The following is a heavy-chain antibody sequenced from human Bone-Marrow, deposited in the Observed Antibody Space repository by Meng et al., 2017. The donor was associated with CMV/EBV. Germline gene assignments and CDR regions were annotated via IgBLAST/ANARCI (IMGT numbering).Heavy chain of an antibody. CDR3: ACVDTAMGSFDY. D-gene: IGHD5-18*01. J-gene: IGHJ4*02. Sequence: EVQLVESXXGXIQPGXXLXLSCAASGFTVSSNYMSWVRQAPGKGLEWVSVIYSGGSTYYADSVKGRFTISRDNSKNTLYLQMNSLRAEDTAVYYCACVDTAMGSFDYWGQGTLVTVSS. V-gene: IGHV3-66*03. CDR1: GFTVSSNY. CDR2: IYSGGST.